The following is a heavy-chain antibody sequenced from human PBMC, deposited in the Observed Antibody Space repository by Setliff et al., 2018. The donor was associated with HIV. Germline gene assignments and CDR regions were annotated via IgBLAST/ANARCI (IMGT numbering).Heavy chain of an antibody. CDR1: GGSISSSRYY. V-gene: IGHV4-39*01. Sequence: SETLSLTCTVSGGSISSSRYYWGWIRQPPGRGLEWIASIYFSGNTRYNPSLKSRVTISVDTSKNQFSLKLRSVTASDTAVYYCARVAAADDFDYWGQGTLVTVS. CDR2: IYFSGNT. CDR3: ARVAAADDFDY. D-gene: IGHD6-13*01. J-gene: IGHJ4*02.